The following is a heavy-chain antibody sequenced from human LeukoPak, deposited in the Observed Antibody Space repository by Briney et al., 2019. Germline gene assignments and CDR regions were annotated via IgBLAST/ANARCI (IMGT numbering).Heavy chain of an antibody. D-gene: IGHD3-22*01. CDR1: GGTFSSYA. CDR2: IIPILGIA. CDR3: ASAAYDSQNYAFDI. Sequence: ASVKVSCKASGGTFSSYAISLVRQAPGQGLEWMGRIIPILGIANYAQKFQGRVTITADKSTSTAYMELSSLRSEDTAVYYCASAAYDSQNYAFDIWGQGTMVTVPS. J-gene: IGHJ3*02. V-gene: IGHV1-69*04.